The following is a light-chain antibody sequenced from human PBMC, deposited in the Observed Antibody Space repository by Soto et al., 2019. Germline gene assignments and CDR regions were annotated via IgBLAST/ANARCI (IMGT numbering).Light chain of an antibody. V-gene: IGKV3-20*01. CDR2: GAS. J-gene: IGKJ5*01. CDR3: QQYGSSPPIT. CDR1: QSVSSSY. Sequence: EILLTQSPGTLSWSPGERATLSCRASQSVSSSYLAWYQQKPGQAPRLLIYGASSRATGIPDRFSGSGPGTDFTLTISRLEPEDFAAYYCQQYGSSPPITFGQGTRLEIK.